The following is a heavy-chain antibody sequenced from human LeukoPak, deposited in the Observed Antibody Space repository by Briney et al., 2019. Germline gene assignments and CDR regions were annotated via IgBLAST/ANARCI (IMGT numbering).Heavy chain of an antibody. CDR3: AKDRGIVGASYYYYYGMDV. J-gene: IGHJ6*02. CDR1: GFTFSSYG. D-gene: IGHD1-26*01. CDR2: ISYDGSNK. V-gene: IGHV3-30*18. Sequence: PGGSLRLSCAASGFTFSSYGMHWVRQAPGKGLEWVAVISYDGSNKYYADSVKGRFTISRDNSKNTLYLQMNSLRAEDTAVYYCAKDRGIVGASYYYYYGMDVWGQGTTVTVSS.